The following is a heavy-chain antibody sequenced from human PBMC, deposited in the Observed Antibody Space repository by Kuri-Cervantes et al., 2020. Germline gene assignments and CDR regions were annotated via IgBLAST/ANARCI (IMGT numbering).Heavy chain of an antibody. Sequence: SETLSLTCAVSGGSISSSNWWSWVRQPPGKGLEWIGEIYHSGSTNYNPSLKSRVTISVDTSKNQFSLKLSSVTAADTAVYYCARGLTGRMIVVVVAATGDAFDIWGQGTMVTVSS. CDR1: GGSISSSNW. V-gene: IGHV4-4*02. D-gene: IGHD2-15*01. J-gene: IGHJ3*02. CDR2: IYHSGST. CDR3: ARGLTGRMIVVVVAATGDAFDI.